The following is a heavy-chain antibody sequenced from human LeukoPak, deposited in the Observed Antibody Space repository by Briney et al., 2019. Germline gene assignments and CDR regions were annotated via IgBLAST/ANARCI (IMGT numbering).Heavy chain of an antibody. CDR1: GGSVKSGDHY. J-gene: IGHJ3*01. CDR2: TYYSGNT. V-gene: IGHV4-31*03. CDR3: ASFGAFDV. Sequence: SETLSLTCTVSGGSVKSGDHYWTWIRQHPGKGLEWIGHTYYSGNTYYNPSLKSRVTISVDTSKNQFSLTLNSVSAADTAVYYCASFGAFDVWGQGTMVTVSS. D-gene: IGHD2/OR15-2a*01.